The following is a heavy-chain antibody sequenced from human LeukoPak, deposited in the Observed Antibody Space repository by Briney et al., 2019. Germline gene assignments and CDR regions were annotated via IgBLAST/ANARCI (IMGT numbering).Heavy chain of an antibody. CDR2: ISYDGSKK. Sequence: PGGSLRLSCAASGFTFSMYTIHLVRQAPGKRLEWVSVISYDGSKKYYADSVKGRFTISRDNSKNTLYLQLSSLRAEDTAVYYCARGTSPSWYSGFEYWGQGTLVTVSS. CDR1: GFTFSMYT. J-gene: IGHJ4*02. V-gene: IGHV3-30*04. CDR3: ARGTSPSWYSGFEY. D-gene: IGHD6-13*01.